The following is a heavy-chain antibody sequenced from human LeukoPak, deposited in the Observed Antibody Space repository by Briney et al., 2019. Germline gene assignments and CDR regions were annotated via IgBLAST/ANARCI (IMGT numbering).Heavy chain of an antibody. CDR1: GAPISGGTYY. CDR2: IYYTGST. J-gene: IGHJ4*02. V-gene: IGHV4-39*01. CDR3: ARRGGSGRAFDY. Sequence: SETLSLTCSVSGAPISGGTYYWGGIRQPPGKGLEWIGSIYYTGSTYDSPSLKSRVTISVDTSKNQFSLKLSSVTAADTAVYYCARRGGSGRAFDYWGQGTLVTVSS. D-gene: IGHD1-26*01.